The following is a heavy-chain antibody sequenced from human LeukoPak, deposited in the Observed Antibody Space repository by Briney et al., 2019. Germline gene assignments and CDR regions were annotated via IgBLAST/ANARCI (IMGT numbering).Heavy chain of an antibody. CDR2: IDYSGST. V-gene: IGHV4-39*07. CDR3: ARKGSYHRPREIWDAFDI. Sequence: SETLSLTCTVSGGSISRANNYWVWIRQSPSKNLEWIGSIDYSGSTYYSPSLESRITISSDTSRNQVSLNLNSVTAADTAVYFCARKGSYHRPREIWDAFDIWGLGTMVTVSS. CDR1: GGSISRANNY. D-gene: IGHD3-10*01. J-gene: IGHJ3*02.